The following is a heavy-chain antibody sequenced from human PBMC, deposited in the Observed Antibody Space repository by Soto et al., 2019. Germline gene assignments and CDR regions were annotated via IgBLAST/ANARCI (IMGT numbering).Heavy chain of an antibody. CDR1: GGSISSYY. Sequence: SETLFLTFTVSGGSISSYYWSWIRQPPGKGLEWIGYIYYSGSTNYNPSLKSRVTISVDTSKNQFSLKLSSVTAADTAVYYCARIVVVTAMHYYYCDYWGQGTLVTVS. V-gene: IGHV4-59*01. CDR2: IYYSGST. CDR3: ARIVVVTAMHYYYCDY. J-gene: IGHJ4*02. D-gene: IGHD2-21*02.